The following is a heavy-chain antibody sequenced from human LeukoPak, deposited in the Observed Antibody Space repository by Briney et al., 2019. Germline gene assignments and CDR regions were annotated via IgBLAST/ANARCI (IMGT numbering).Heavy chain of an antibody. D-gene: IGHD6-13*01. Sequence: SETLSLTCAVSGGSISSGGYSWSWIRQPPGKGLEWIGYIYHSGSTYYNPSLKSRVTISVDRSKNQFSLKLSSVTAADTAVYYWARGRGGQLVREGAFDIWGQGTMVTVSS. V-gene: IGHV4-30-2*01. CDR3: ARGRGGQLVREGAFDI. J-gene: IGHJ3*02. CDR1: GGSISSGGYS. CDR2: IYHSGST.